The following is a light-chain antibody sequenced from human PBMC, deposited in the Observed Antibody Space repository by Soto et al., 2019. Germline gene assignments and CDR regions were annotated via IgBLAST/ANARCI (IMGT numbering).Light chain of an antibody. CDR3: QQYNNWPVFT. Sequence: EIVMTQSPATLSVSPGARATLSCRASQSVSSNLAWYQQKPGQAPRLLIYGASTRATGISARFSGSGSGTEFTLTISRLQSEDFAVYYCQQYNNWPVFTFGPGTKVDFK. CDR1: QSVSSN. CDR2: GAS. V-gene: IGKV3-15*01. J-gene: IGKJ3*01.